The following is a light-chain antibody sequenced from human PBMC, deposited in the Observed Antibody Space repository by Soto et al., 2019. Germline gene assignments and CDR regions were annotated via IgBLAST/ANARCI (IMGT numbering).Light chain of an antibody. CDR3: QQYGTYLWT. Sequence: DIQVTQSTSTLSGSVGDRVTITCRASLTISSWLAWYQRKPGKAPKLLIYDVSSLQSGVPSRFSGSGSGTEFTLTISSLQPDDFATYYCQQYGTYLWTFGQGTKADI. CDR1: LTISSW. J-gene: IGKJ1*01. V-gene: IGKV1-5*01. CDR2: DVS.